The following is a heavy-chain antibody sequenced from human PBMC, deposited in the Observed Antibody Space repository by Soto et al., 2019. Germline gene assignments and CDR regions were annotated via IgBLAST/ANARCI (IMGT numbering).Heavy chain of an antibody. D-gene: IGHD3-16*01. CDR3: SADLPDWGAYAFDY. J-gene: IGHJ4*02. V-gene: IGHV3-15*07. CDR1: GFTFNGAW. CDR2: VKSRVNGGAI. Sequence: DVQLVESGGGLIKPGGSLRLSCTTSGFTFNGAWMNWVRQAPGKGLEWVGRVKSRVNGGAIDYAAPVEGRFTISRDDSKTTLYLQMNSLITEDTAVYYCSADLPDWGAYAFDYWGQGALVTVSS.